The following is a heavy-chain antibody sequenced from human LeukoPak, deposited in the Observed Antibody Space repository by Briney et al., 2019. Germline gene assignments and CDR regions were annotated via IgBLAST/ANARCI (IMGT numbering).Heavy chain of an antibody. CDR3: ARSMTTVTPFDY. CDR2: IYPGDSDS. D-gene: IGHD4-17*01. V-gene: IGHV5-51*01. CDR1: GYPFSNYW. J-gene: IGHJ4*02. Sequence: KISFKVSGYPFSNYWIGWVRQMPGKGLEGMGIIYPGDSDSRYSPSFQGQVTISVDKSISTAYLQWSSLRASDTAMYYCARSMTTVTPFDYWGQGTLVTVSS.